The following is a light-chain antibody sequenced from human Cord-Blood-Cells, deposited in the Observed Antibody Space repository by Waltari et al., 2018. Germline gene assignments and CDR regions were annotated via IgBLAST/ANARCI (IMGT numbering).Light chain of an antibody. Sequence: DIQMTQSPSSLSASVGDRVTITCQASQDISHYLNWYQQKPGKAPKLLIYDASNLETGVTSRFSGSGSGTDFTFTISSLQPEDIATYYCQQYDNLPRITFGPGTKVDIK. CDR3: QQYDNLPRIT. J-gene: IGKJ3*01. CDR2: DAS. V-gene: IGKV1-33*01. CDR1: QDISHY.